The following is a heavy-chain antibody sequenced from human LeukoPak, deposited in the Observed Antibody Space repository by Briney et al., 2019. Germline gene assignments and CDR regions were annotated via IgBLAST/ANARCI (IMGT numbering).Heavy chain of an antibody. CDR2: ISGSGGST. CDR3: ARDGPAVPGQSRAFDV. D-gene: IGHD3-10*01. J-gene: IGHJ3*01. Sequence: PGGSLRLSCAASGFTFSGYAMSWVRQAPGKGLEWVSDISGSGGSTYYADPVKGRFTISRDNSKNTLYLQMNSLRAEDAAVYYCARDGPAVPGQSRAFDVWGQGTMVTVSS. V-gene: IGHV3-23*01. CDR1: GFTFSGYA.